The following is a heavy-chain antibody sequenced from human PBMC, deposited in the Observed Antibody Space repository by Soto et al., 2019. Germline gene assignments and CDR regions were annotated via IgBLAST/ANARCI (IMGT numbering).Heavy chain of an antibody. CDR2: ISAYDGNT. J-gene: IGHJ4*02. CDR1: GYTFTTYA. Sequence: ASVKVSCKTSGYTFTTYAISWVGQAPGQGLEWMGWISAYDGNTNSAQKLQGRVTMTTDTSTSTAYMELRSLRSDDTAVYYCGRVGSSSSPIDYWGPGPPVTVSS. D-gene: IGHD6-6*01. CDR3: GRVGSSSSPIDY. V-gene: IGHV1-18*01.